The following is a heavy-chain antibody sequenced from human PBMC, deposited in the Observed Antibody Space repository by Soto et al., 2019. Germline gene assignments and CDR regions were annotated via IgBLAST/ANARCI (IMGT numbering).Heavy chain of an antibody. CDR2: INAGNGYT. V-gene: IGHV1-3*01. Sequence: QAHLVQSGAEVRKPGASVKLSCTAAGYAFTGYAIHWVRQAPGQGLEWMGWINAGNGYTKFSQNFQGRVSVTRDTSSSMAYMELSSLRFEDTAVYYCARVDYYDSSGLDLWGQGTLVTVSS. CDR1: GYAFTGYA. D-gene: IGHD3-22*01. J-gene: IGHJ5*02. CDR3: ARVDYYDSSGLDL.